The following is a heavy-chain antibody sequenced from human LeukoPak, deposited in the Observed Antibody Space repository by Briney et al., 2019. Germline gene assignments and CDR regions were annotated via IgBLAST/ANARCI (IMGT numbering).Heavy chain of an antibody. V-gene: IGHV3-73*01. Sequence: QSGGSLRLSCAASGFTFSGSTMHWVRQASGKGLEWVGRIRSKANNYATAYATSVKGRFTLSRDDSKNTAYLQMNSLKTEDTAVYYCIRGAASGSYYSFDVWGQGATVTVSS. J-gene: IGHJ6*02. CDR3: IRGAASGSYYSFDV. CDR2: IRSKANNYAT. CDR1: GFTFSGST. D-gene: IGHD1-26*01.